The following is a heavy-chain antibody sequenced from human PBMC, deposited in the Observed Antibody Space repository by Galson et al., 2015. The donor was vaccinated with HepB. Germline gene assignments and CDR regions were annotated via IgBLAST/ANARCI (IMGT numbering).Heavy chain of an antibody. Sequence: SVKVSCKASGYTFTSYYMHWVRQAPGQGLEWMGIINPSGGSTSHAQKFQGRVTMTRDTSTSTVYMELSSLRSEDTAVYYCARGTLYDSSGYHTGEYFQHWGQGTLVTVSS. D-gene: IGHD3-22*01. J-gene: IGHJ1*01. CDR2: INPSGGST. CDR3: ARGTLYDSSGYHTGEYFQH. V-gene: IGHV1-46*01. CDR1: GYTFTSYY.